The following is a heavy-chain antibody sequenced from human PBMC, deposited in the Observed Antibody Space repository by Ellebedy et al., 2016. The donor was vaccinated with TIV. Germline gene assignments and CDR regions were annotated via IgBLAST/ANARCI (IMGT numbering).Heavy chain of an antibody. J-gene: IGHJ4*02. CDR1: GGSFSGYY. D-gene: IGHD5-18*01. Sequence: GGSLRLSCAVYGGSFSGYYWSWIRQAQGKGLEWVSYISSSSSTIYYADSVKGRFTISRDNSKNTLYLQMNSLRAEDTAVYYCARGHVDTTMVLDYWGQGTLVTVSS. CDR3: ARGHVDTTMVLDY. CDR2: ISSSSSTI. V-gene: IGHV3-11*04.